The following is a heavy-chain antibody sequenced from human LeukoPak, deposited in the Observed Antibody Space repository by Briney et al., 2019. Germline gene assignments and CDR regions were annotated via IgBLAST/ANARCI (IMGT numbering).Heavy chain of an antibody. V-gene: IGHV4-59*01. J-gene: IGHJ5*02. Sequence: SETLSLTCTVSGGSISRYYGSCIRQPPGKGLEWIGYIYYSGSTNYNPSLKSRVTISVDTSKNQFSLKLRSVSAADTAVYYCARVAVRSQLLFLRGPAVWFDTWGPGKLVTVSS. CDR3: ARVAVRSQLLFLRGPAVWFDT. CDR1: GGSISRYY. D-gene: IGHD2-2*01. CDR2: IYYSGST.